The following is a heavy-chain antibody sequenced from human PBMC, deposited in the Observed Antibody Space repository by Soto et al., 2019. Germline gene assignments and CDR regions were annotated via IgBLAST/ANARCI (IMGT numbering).Heavy chain of an antibody. CDR1: GGALSSYA. D-gene: IGHD3-22*01. CDR3: ARRGYYDSSGYSPFDY. J-gene: IGHJ4*02. V-gene: IGHV1-69*13. CDR2: IIPIFGTA. Sequence: GTSVKVSCKASGGALSSYAISWVRQAPGQGLEWMGGIIPIFGTANYAQKFQGRVAITADESTSTAYMELSSLRSEDTAVYYCARRGYYDSSGYSPFDYWGQGTLVTVSS.